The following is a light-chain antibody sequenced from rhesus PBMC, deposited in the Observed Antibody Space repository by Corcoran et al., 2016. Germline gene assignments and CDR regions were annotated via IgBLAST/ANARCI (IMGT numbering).Light chain of an antibody. CDR1: HIVSSS. J-gene: IGKJ4*01. CDR3: QQDYSWPLT. V-gene: IGKV3-42*01. Sequence: EIVMTQSPATLSLSPGERATLSCRASHIVSSSLAWYQQKPGQAPKLLIYGASSRATGIPDRFSGRGSGTEFTLTISSLEPEDVGVYYCQQDYSWPLTFGGWTKVELK. CDR2: GAS.